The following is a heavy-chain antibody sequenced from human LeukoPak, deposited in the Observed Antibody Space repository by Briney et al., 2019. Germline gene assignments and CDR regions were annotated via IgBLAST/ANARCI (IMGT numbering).Heavy chain of an antibody. Sequence: GGSLRLSCATSGFTFSSYWMHWVRQAPGKGLVWVSRINGDGSSTSYADSVKGRFTISRDNAKNTLYLQMNSLRAEDTAVYYCARGLPYYYYMDVWGKGTTVTVSS. D-gene: IGHD4-11*01. CDR2: INGDGSST. CDR3: ARGLPYYYYMDV. CDR1: GFTFSSYW. J-gene: IGHJ6*03. V-gene: IGHV3-74*01.